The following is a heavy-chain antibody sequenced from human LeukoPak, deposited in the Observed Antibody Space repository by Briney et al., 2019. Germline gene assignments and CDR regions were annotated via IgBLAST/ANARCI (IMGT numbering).Heavy chain of an antibody. V-gene: IGHV1-18*01. CDR2: ISAYNGNT. CDR1: GYTFTSYG. Sequence: ASVKVSCKASGYTFTSYGISWVRQAPGQGLEWMGWISAYNGNTNYAQKLQGRLTMTTETSTSTAYMDLRSLRSDDTAVYYCARDLPPFGWFGDHYNWFDPWGQGTLVTVSS. J-gene: IGHJ5*02. CDR3: ARDLPPFGWFGDHYNWFDP. D-gene: IGHD3-10*01.